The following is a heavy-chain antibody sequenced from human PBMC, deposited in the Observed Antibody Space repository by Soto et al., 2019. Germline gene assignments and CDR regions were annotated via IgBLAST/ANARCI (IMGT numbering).Heavy chain of an antibody. CDR1: GGSISSYY. D-gene: IGHD3-10*01. CDR2: IYYSGST. V-gene: IGHV4-59*01. CDR3: ARGRGDYYGSDYYGMDV. Sequence: PSETLSLTCIVSGGSISSYYWNWIRQAPGKGLEWMGYIYYSGSTNYNPSVESRLTMSLDTSKNHLFLILNSVTAADTAVYYCARGRGDYYGSDYYGMDVWGQGTTVTVSS. J-gene: IGHJ6*02.